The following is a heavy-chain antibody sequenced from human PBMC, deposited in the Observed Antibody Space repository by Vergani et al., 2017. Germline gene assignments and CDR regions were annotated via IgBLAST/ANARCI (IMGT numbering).Heavy chain of an antibody. Sequence: QVQLVQSGAEVKKPGSSVKVSCKASGGTFSSYAISWVRQAPGQGLEWMGGIIPIFGTANYAQKFQGRVTITADESTRTAYMELRSLRSEDTAVYYCASSGYSSSNVDYWGQGTLVTVSA. CDR2: IIPIFGTA. J-gene: IGHJ4*02. V-gene: IGHV1-69*01. D-gene: IGHD6-13*01. CDR1: GGTFSSYA. CDR3: ASSGYSSSNVDY.